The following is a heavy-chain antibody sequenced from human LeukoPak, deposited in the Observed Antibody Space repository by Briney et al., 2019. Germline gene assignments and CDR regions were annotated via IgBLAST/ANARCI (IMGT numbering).Heavy chain of an antibody. D-gene: IGHD2-2*01. J-gene: IGHJ3*02. CDR3: AKDMCSSTSCSRRAFDI. Sequence: PGRSLRLSCAASGFTFSSFAMHWVRQAPGKGLEWVAVISYDGSNKYYADSVKGRFTISRDNSENTLYLQMNSLRAEDTAVFYCAKDMCSSTSCSRRAFDIWGQGTMVTVSS. CDR2: ISYDGSNK. CDR1: GFTFSSFA. V-gene: IGHV3-30-3*01.